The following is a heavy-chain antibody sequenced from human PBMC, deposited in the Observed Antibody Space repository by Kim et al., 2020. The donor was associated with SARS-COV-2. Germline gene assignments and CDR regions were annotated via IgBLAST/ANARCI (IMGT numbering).Heavy chain of an antibody. CDR3: VRESNYNYVS. J-gene: IGHJ5*02. V-gene: IGHV3-74*01. D-gene: IGHD4-4*01. Sequence: GGSLRLSCAASGFTFSGYWMHWVRRAPGKGLVWVSLIKSDGSTTDYADSVKGLFTISRDNAKNTLYLQMNSLRDEDTAVYYCVRESNYNYVSWGQGTLVT. CDR1: GFTFSGYW. CDR2: IKSDGSTT.